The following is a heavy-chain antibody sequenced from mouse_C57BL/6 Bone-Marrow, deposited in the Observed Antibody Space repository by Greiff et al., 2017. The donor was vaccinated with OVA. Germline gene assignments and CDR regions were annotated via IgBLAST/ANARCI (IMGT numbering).Heavy chain of an antibody. D-gene: IGHD1-2*01. CDR3: TGGITTAYWYFDV. CDR2: IRLKSDNYAT. J-gene: IGHJ1*03. V-gene: IGHV6-3*01. Sequence: EVQLVESGGGLVQPGGSMKLSCVASGFTFSNYWMNWVRQSPEKGLEWVAQIRLKSDNYATNYAESVKGRFTISRDDSKSSVYLQMNNLRAEDTGIYYCTGGITTAYWYFDVWGTGTTVTVSS. CDR1: GFTFSNYW.